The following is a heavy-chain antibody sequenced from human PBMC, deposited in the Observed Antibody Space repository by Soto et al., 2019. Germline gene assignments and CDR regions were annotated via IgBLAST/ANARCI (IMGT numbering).Heavy chain of an antibody. D-gene: IGHD4-4*01. J-gene: IGHJ5*02. Sequence: SETLSLTCTVSGGSISSYHWSWIRQPPGKGLEWIGYVYYSGSTNYNPSLKSRVTISVDTSKNQFSLKLRSVTAADTAVYYCARGLYDYSNPPLTWSDPWGQGTQVTVSS. CDR3: ARGLYDYSNPPLTWSDP. CDR1: GGSISSYH. V-gene: IGHV4-59*01. CDR2: VYYSGST.